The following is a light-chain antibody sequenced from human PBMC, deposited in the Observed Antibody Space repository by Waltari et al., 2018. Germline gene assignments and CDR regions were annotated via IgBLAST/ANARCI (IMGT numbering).Light chain of an antibody. Sequence: QAVVTQEPSLTVSPGGTVTLTCGSSTGAVTSGHYAYWLQEKPGQAPRTLSYDTNKKNSWTPARFSGSLLGGKAALTLSGAQPEDEADYYCLLYYGGPRVFGGGTKVTVL. CDR2: DTN. CDR3: LLYYGGPRV. V-gene: IGLV7-46*01. J-gene: IGLJ3*02. CDR1: TGAVTSGHY.